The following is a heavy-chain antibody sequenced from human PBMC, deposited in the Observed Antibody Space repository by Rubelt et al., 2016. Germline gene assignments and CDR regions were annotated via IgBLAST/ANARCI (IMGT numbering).Heavy chain of an antibody. Sequence: QLQLQESGPGLVKPSETLSLTCTVSGGSISSSSYYWGWIRQPPGKGLEWIGRIYYWGCTYYNPSLKSRVTISVGTSKNQCSLKLSSVAAADTAVYYCARDPRAGTTSFDYWGQGTLVTVSS. J-gene: IGHJ4*02. CDR1: GGSISSSSYY. D-gene: IGHD1-7*01. CDR2: IYYWGCT. CDR3: ARDPRAGTTSFDY. V-gene: IGHV4-39*07.